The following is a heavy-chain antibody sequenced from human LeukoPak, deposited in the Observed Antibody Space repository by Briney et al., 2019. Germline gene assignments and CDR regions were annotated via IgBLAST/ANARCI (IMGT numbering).Heavy chain of an antibody. J-gene: IGHJ6*02. V-gene: IGHV1-8*01. CDR2: MNPNSGNT. D-gene: IGHD1-26*01. CDR1: GYTFTSYD. CDR3: ARGVVGATYYYYGMDV. Sequence: GASVKVSCKAPGYTFTSYDINWVRQATGQGLEWMGWMNPNSGNTGYAQKFQGRVTMTRNTSISTAYMELSSLRSEDTAVYYCARGVVGATYYYYGMDVWGQGTTVTVSS.